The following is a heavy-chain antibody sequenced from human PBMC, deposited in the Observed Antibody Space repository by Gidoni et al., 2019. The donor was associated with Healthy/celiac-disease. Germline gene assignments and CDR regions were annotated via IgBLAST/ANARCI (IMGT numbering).Heavy chain of an antibody. J-gene: IGHJ4*02. CDR2: IYPGDSDT. D-gene: IGHD6-19*01. CDR3: ASGYSSGWYPDY. Sequence: EVQLVQSGAEVKKLGESLKISCKGSGYRFTSYRSGWGRQMPGKGLECMGIIYPGDSDTRYSPTFQGQVTISADKSISPAYLQWSSLKASDTAMYYCASGYSSGWYPDYWGQGTLVTVSS. V-gene: IGHV5-51*01. CDR1: GYRFTSYR.